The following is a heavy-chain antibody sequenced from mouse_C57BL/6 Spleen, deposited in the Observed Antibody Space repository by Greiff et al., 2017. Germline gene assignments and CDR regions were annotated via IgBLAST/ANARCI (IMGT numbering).Heavy chain of an antibody. Sequence: QVQLKESGAELVKPGASVKISCKASGYAFSSYWMNWVKQRPGKGLEWIGQIYPGDGDTNYNGKFKGKATLTADKSSSTAYMQLSSLTSEDSAVYFCASRDYGSSFDYWGQGTTLTVSS. D-gene: IGHD1-1*01. CDR1: GYAFSSYW. CDR2: IYPGDGDT. V-gene: IGHV1-80*01. J-gene: IGHJ2*01. CDR3: ASRDYGSSFDY.